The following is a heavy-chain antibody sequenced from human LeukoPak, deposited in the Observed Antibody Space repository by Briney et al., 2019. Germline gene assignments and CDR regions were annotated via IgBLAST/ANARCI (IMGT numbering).Heavy chain of an antibody. J-gene: IGHJ3*02. D-gene: IGHD3-22*01. CDR1: GGSINSGSYS. V-gene: IGHV4-61*02. CDR3: ASADRSGYFANVVAFDI. Sequence: PSQTLSLTCTVSGGSINSGSYSWTWIRQPAGKGLEWIVRIHISGTTDYTPPLKSRVPISVDTSKTQFSLKRSSVTAADTAVYYWASADRSGYFANVVAFDIWGQGTMVTVSS. CDR2: IHISGTT.